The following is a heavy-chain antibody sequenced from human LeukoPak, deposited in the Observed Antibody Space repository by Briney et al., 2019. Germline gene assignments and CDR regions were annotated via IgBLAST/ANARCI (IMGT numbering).Heavy chain of an antibody. D-gene: IGHD6-13*01. V-gene: IGHV3-30-3*01. Sequence: PGRSLRLSCAASGFTFSSYAMHWVRQAPGKGLEWVAVISYDGSNKYYADSVKGRFTISRDNARNSLYLQMNSLRAEDTAVYYCARVLYSSSWSYFDSWGQGTLVTVSS. CDR1: GFTFSSYA. CDR3: ARVLYSSSWSYFDS. J-gene: IGHJ4*02. CDR2: ISYDGSNK.